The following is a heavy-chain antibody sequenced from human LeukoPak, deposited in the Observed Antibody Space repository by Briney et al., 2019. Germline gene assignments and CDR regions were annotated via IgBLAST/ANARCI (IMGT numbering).Heavy chain of an antibody. Sequence: GGSLRLSCAASGFTFSSYAMRWLRQAPGKGLEGVSAISGSGGNTYYADSVKGRFTISRDNSKNTLYLQMNSLRAEDTAVYYCAKGDIVVVPAALEFDYWGQGTLVTVSS. D-gene: IGHD2-2*01. CDR1: GFTFSSYA. J-gene: IGHJ4*02. V-gene: IGHV3-23*01. CDR3: AKGDIVVVPAALEFDY. CDR2: ISGSGGNT.